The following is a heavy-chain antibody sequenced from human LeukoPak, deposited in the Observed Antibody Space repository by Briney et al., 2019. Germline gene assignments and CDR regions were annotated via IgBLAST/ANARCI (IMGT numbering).Heavy chain of an antibody. CDR1: GVSFSGYY. Sequence: SETLSLTCAVYGVSFSGYYWSWIRQPPGKGLEWIGEINHSGSTNYNPSLKSRVTISVDTSKNQFSLKLSSVTAADTAVYYCARGLGVTDIYYYWGQGTLVTVSS. D-gene: IGHD2-21*02. CDR2: INHSGST. V-gene: IGHV4-34*01. CDR3: ARGLGVTDIYYY. J-gene: IGHJ4*02.